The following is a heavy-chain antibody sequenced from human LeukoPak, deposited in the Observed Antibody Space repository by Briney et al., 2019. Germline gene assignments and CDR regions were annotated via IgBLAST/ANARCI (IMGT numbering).Heavy chain of an antibody. D-gene: IGHD3-22*01. V-gene: IGHV4-59*01. J-gene: IGHJ6*02. CDR2: IYYSGST. Sequence: PSETLSLTCTASGGSISSYYWNWIRQPPGKGLEWIRYIYYSGSTNYNPSLKRRVTISVDTTKNQFSLKLSFVTAADTAVYYCARDLHYYDSSGHRYYYYYGMDVWGQGTTVTVSS. CDR1: GGSISSYY. CDR3: ARDLHYYDSSGHRYYYYYGMDV.